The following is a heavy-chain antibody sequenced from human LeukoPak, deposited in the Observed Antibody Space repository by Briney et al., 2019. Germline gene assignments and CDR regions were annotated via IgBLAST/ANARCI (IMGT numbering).Heavy chain of an antibody. D-gene: IGHD3-22*01. CDR1: GFTFSSYA. CDR2: ISGSGGST. J-gene: IGHJ4*02. V-gene: IGHV3-23*01. Sequence: GGSLRLSCAASGFTFSSYAMSWVRQAPGKGLEWVSAISGSGGSTYYADSVKGRFTISRDNSKNTLYLQMNSLRAEDTAVYYCAEVGDSSGYYYYQPEYFDYWGQGTLVTVSS. CDR3: AEVGDSSGYYYYQPEYFDY.